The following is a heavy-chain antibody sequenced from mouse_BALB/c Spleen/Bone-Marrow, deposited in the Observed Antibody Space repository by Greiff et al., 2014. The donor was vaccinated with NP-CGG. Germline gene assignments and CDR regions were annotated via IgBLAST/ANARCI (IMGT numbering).Heavy chain of an antibody. Sequence: EVHLVESGAELVRPGASVKISCKAFGYTFTNHHIDWVKQRPGQGLDWIGYINPYNDYTSYNQKFKGKATLTVDKSSSTAYMELSSLTSEDSAVYYCATEVSGIYYAMDYWGQGTSVTVSS. D-gene: IGHD2-10*02. V-gene: IGHV1S45*01. CDR1: GYTFTNHH. J-gene: IGHJ4*01. CDR2: INPYNDYT. CDR3: ATEVSGIYYAMDY.